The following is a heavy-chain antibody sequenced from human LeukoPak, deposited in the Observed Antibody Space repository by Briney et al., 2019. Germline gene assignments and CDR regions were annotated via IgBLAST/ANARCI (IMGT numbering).Heavy chain of an antibody. CDR3: AKEGAYPIITYDS. CDR2: IKGDGHEK. CDR1: GFSFSRYW. D-gene: IGHD3-10*01. J-gene: IGHJ5*01. V-gene: IGHV3-7*01. Sequence: PGGFLRLSCAASGFSFSRYWMNWVRQAPGKGLEWVANIKGDGHEKNYVDSVKGRFSISRDNARNPLYLQMDSLRAEDTAVYYCAKEGAYPIITYDSWGQGALVTVSS.